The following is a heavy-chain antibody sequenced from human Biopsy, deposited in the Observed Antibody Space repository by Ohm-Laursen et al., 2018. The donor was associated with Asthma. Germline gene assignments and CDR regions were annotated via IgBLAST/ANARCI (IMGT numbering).Heavy chain of an antibody. Sequence: ASVKVSCKSLGGTFNTYVIGWVRQAPGQGLEWMGGINSVFGTTTYPQKFQDRVTITADDSTSTVYMELSSLGSEDTTVYYCARKAGSCISRTCYSLDFWGQGTLVTVSS. V-gene: IGHV1-69*13. D-gene: IGHD2-2*01. CDR1: GGTFNTYV. CDR2: INSVFGTT. J-gene: IGHJ4*02. CDR3: ARKAGSCISRTCYSLDF.